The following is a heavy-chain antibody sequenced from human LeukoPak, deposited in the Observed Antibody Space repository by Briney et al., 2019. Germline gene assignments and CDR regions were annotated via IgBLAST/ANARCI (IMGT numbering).Heavy chain of an antibody. D-gene: IGHD5-12*01. J-gene: IGHJ4*02. V-gene: IGHV5-51*01. CDR3: ARQKYSGYDYSDY. CDR2: IYPGDSDT. CDR1: GYSFTSYW. Sequence: KPGESLKISCRGSGYSFTSYWIGWVSQMPGKGLEWMGIIYPGDSDTRYSPSFQGQVTISADKSISTAYLQWSSLKASDTAMYYCARQKYSGYDYSDYWGQGTLVTVSS.